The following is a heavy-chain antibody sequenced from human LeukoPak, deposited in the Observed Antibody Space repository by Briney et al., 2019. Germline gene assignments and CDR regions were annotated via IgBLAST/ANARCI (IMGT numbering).Heavy chain of an antibody. CDR2: IYYSGST. CDR1: GGSISSGGYY. Sequence: SLTLSLTCTVSGGSISSGGYYWSWISQHPGKGLEWIGYIYYSGSTYYNPSLKSRVTISVDTSKNQFSLKLSSVTAADTAVYYCARAPPLGDILTGPDAFDIWGQGTMVTVSS. CDR3: ARAPPLGDILTGPDAFDI. V-gene: IGHV4-31*03. J-gene: IGHJ3*02. D-gene: IGHD3-9*01.